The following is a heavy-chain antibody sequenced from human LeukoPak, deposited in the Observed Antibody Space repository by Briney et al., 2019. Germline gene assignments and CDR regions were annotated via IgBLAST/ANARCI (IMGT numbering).Heavy chain of an antibody. J-gene: IGHJ5*02. V-gene: IGHV4-59*01. CDR1: GGSISSYY. CDR3: ARLAAAGTRWFDP. Sequence: SETLSLTCTVSGGSISSYYWSWMRQPPGKGLEGLGYIYYSGSTNYNPSLKSRVTIPVDPSKNQLSLKLSSVTAADTAVYYCARLAAAGTRWFDPWGQGTLVTVSS. CDR2: IYYSGST. D-gene: IGHD6-13*01.